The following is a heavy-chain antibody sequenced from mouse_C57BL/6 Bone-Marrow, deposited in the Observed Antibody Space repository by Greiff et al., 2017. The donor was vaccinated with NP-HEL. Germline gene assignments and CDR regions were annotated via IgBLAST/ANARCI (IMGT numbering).Heavy chain of an antibody. J-gene: IGHJ2*01. D-gene: IGHD2-4*01. CDR1: GYTFTSYW. Sequence: QVQLQQPGAELVMPGASVKLSCKASGYTFTSYWMHWVKQRPGQGLEWIGEIDPSDSYTNYNQKFKGKSTLTVDKSSSTAYMQLSSLTSEDSAVYYCARDDSWYFDYWGQGTTLTVSS. CDR3: ARDDSWYFDY. V-gene: IGHV1-69*01. CDR2: IDPSDSYT.